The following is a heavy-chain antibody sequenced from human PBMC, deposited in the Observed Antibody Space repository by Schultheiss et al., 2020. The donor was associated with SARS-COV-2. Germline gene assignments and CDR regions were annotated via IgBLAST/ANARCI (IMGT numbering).Heavy chain of an antibody. Sequence: SETLSLTCAVYGGSFSGYYWSWIRQPPGKGLEWIGEINHSGSTNYNPSLKSRVTISVDTSKNQFSLKLSSVTAADTAVYYCAKTVSFFSGTWSRRANNWFDPWGQGTLVTVSS. D-gene: IGHD1-7*01. J-gene: IGHJ5*02. CDR3: AKTVSFFSGTWSRRANNWFDP. CDR2: INHSGST. CDR1: GGSFSGYY. V-gene: IGHV4-34*01.